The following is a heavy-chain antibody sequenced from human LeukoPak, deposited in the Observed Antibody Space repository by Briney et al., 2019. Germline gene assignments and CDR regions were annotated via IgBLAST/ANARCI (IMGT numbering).Heavy chain of an antibody. CDR1: GGSFSGYY. Sequence: SETLSLTCAVYGGSFSGYYWSWIRQPPGKGLEWIGEINHSGSTNYNPSLKSRVTMSVDTSKNQFSLKLSSVTAADTAVYYCARGPIYSGSYPFDYWGQGTLVTVSS. J-gene: IGHJ4*02. CDR3: ARGPIYSGSYPFDY. D-gene: IGHD1-26*01. V-gene: IGHV4-34*01. CDR2: INHSGST.